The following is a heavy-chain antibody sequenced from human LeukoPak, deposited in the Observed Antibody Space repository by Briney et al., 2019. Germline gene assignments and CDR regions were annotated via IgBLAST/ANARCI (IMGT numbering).Heavy chain of an antibody. J-gene: IGHJ4*02. CDR2: IYYSGNT. Sequence: SETLSLTCTVSGGSISSYYWSWIRQPPGKGLEWIGYIYYSGNTNYNPSLKSRVTISVDTSKNQFSLKLSSVTAADTAVYYCARVFCGGDCYSNFDYWGQGTLVTVSS. D-gene: IGHD2-21*02. CDR1: GGSISSYY. CDR3: ARVFCGGDCYSNFDY. V-gene: IGHV4-59*01.